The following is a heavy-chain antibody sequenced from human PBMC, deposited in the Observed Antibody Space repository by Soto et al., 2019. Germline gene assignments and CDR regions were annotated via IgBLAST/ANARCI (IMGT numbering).Heavy chain of an antibody. Sequence: QVQLQESGPGLVKPSETLSLTCTVSGGSVSSGSYYWSWIRQPPGKGLEWIGYIYYSGSTNYNPSIKSRVTISVDTSKNQFSLKLSSVTAADTAVYYCARDRRYCSGGSCYGMAVWGQGTTVTVSS. CDR2: IYYSGST. J-gene: IGHJ6*02. CDR3: ARDRRYCSGGSCYGMAV. CDR1: GGSVSSGSYY. V-gene: IGHV4-61*01. D-gene: IGHD2-15*01.